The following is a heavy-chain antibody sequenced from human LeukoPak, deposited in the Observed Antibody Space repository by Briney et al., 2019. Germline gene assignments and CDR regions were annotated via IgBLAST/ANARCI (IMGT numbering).Heavy chain of an antibody. CDR2: IYYSGST. CDR3: ARADTELDYGLNWFDP. J-gene: IGHJ5*02. D-gene: IGHD4-17*01. CDR1: GGSISSGDYY. V-gene: IGHV4-30-4*01. Sequence: SETLSLTCTVSGGSISSGDYYWSWIRQPPGKGLEWIGYIYYSGSTYYNPSLKSRVTISVDTSKNQFSLKLSSVTAADTAVYYCARADTELDYGLNWFDPWGQGTLVTVSS.